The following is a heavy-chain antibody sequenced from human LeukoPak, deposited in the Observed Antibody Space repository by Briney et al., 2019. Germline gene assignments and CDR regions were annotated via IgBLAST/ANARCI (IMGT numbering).Heavy chain of an antibody. CDR2: ISYDGSNK. Sequence: PGGSLRLSCAASGFTFSSYAMHWVRQAPGKGLEWVALISYDGSNKYYADSVKARFIISRDNSKNTVYLQMNSLRAEDTALYYCVKDRSGTYYFDYWGQGTLVTVSS. J-gene: IGHJ4*02. D-gene: IGHD1-26*01. V-gene: IGHV3-30*04. CDR1: GFTFSSYA. CDR3: VKDRSGTYYFDY.